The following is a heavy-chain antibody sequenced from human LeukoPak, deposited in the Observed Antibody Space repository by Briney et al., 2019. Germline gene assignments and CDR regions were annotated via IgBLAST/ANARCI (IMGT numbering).Heavy chain of an antibody. J-gene: IGHJ4*02. CDR1: GFTFDDYA. D-gene: IGHD5-12*01. CDR2: ISWDGGST. CDR3: AKVGFRGGLDY. Sequence: GRSLRLSCAASGFTFDDYAMHWVRQAPGKGLEWVSLISWDGGSTYYADSVKGRFTISRDNSKNSLYLQMNSLRAEDTALYYCAKVGFRGGLDYWGQGTLVTVSS. V-gene: IGHV3-43D*03.